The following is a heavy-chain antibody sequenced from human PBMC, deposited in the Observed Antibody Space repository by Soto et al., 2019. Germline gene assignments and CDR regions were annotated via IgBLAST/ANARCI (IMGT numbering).Heavy chain of an antibody. CDR1: GGSISSSSYY. Sequence: SETLSLTCTVSGGSISSSSYYWGWIRQPPGKGLEWIGSIYYSGSTYYNPSLKSRVTISVDTSKNQFSLKLSSVTAADTAVYYCARHFGNWNDNEIYYYMDVWGKGTTVTVSS. J-gene: IGHJ6*03. CDR2: IYYSGST. CDR3: ARHFGNWNDNEIYYYMDV. V-gene: IGHV4-39*01. D-gene: IGHD1-1*01.